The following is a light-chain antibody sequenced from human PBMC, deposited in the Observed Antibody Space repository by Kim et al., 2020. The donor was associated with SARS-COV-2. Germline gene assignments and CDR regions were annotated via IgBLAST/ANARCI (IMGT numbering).Light chain of an antibody. J-gene: IGLJ2*01. V-gene: IGLV1-44*01. Sequence: QSVLTQPPSASGTPGQRVTMSCSGSSSNIGSNNVNWYQQLPATAPRLLIYGNNQRPSAVPDRFSGSKSGTSASLAISGLQSEEETDYYCAAWDDRLNGVVFGGGTQLTVL. CDR2: GNN. CDR1: SSNIGSNN. CDR3: AAWDDRLNGVV.